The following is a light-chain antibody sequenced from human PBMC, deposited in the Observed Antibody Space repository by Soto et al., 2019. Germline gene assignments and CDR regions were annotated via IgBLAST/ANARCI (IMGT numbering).Light chain of an antibody. CDR2: WAS. Sequence: DIVMTQSPDSLAVSLGERATINCKSSQSVLYSSNNKNYLAWYQQKPGQPPKLLIYWASTRESGVPDRFSGSGSGTDFTLTIGSLQAEDVAVYYCQQYYSAWWTFGQGTKVKS. CDR1: QSVLYSSNNKNY. V-gene: IGKV4-1*01. CDR3: QQYYSAWWT. J-gene: IGKJ1*01.